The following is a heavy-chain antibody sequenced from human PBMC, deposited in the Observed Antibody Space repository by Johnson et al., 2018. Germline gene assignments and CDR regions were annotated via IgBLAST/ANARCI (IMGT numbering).Heavy chain of an antibody. CDR3: ARGSDDSSGTDAFDI. V-gene: IGHV1-8*01. D-gene: IGHD3-22*01. J-gene: IGHJ3*02. Sequence: VQLVESWAEVKKXGASVKVSCKASGYSFTSYDISWVRQATGQGLEWMGWMNPNSGNTGYAQRFQGRVTITADESTSTAYMERSSLRSEDTAVYYCARGSDDSSGTDAFDIWGQGTMVTVSS. CDR2: MNPNSGNT. CDR1: GYSFTSYD.